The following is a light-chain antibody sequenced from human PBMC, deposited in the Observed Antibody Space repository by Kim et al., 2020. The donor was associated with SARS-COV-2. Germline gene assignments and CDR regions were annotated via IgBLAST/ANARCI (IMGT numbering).Light chain of an antibody. CDR1: SSNIGAGCD. Sequence: VDLYCAGSSSNIGAGCDVHWYQNRPGKAPKLLIFANTNRPSGVPDRFSASTSGASASLAITGLQAEDEGDYYCQSYDVGLSASSIFGGGTQLTVL. CDR2: ANT. CDR3: QSYDVGLSASSI. V-gene: IGLV1-40*03. J-gene: IGLJ7*01.